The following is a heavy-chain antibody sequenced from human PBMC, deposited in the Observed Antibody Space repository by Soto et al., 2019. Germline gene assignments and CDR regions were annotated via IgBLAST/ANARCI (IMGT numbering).Heavy chain of an antibody. J-gene: IGHJ1*01. Sequence: QLKLQESGPGLVKPSETLSLTCTVSGGSISSTNYYWGWIRQPPGKGLEWIANIYYTGTPYYSPSLKGRVTITVDTSKIQFSRKLSSVTAADTAVYLCTDKEMSHGYFQKWGQGTLVTVSS. V-gene: IGHV4-39*01. CDR2: IYYTGTP. CDR1: GGSISSTNYY. CDR3: TDKEMSHGYFQK.